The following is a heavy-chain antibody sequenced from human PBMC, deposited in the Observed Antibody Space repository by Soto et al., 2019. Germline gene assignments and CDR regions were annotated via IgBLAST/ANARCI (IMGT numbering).Heavy chain of an antibody. Sequence: ASLKVSCKASGYTFTCCYMHWVRQAPGQGLEWMGWINPNSGGTNYAQKFQGRVTMTRDTSISTAYMELSRLRSDDTAVYYCASSPDPYYYGMDVWGQGTTVTVSS. CDR2: INPNSGGT. V-gene: IGHV1-2*02. CDR1: GYTFTCCY. CDR3: ASSPDPYYYGMDV. J-gene: IGHJ6*02.